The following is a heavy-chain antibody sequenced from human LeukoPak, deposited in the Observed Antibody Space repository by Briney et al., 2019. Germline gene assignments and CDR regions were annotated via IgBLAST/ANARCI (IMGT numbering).Heavy chain of an antibody. CDR3: ANAFLYGDYGRRPDAFDI. Sequence: GGSLRLSCAASGFTFSSYAMSWVRQAPGKGLEWVSAISGSGGSTYYADSVKGRFTISRDNSKNTLYLQMNSLRAEDTAVYYCANAFLYGDYGRRPDAFDIWGQGTMVTVSS. CDR1: GFTFSSYA. D-gene: IGHD4-17*01. CDR2: ISGSGGST. V-gene: IGHV3-23*01. J-gene: IGHJ3*02.